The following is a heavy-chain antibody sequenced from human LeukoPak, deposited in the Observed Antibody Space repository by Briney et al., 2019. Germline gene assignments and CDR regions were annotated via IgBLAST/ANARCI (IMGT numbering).Heavy chain of an antibody. J-gene: IGHJ4*02. D-gene: IGHD3-3*01. Sequence: SVKVSCKASGGTFSSFAISWVRQAPGQGLEYMGGIIPIFGTANYAQKFQGRVTITTDESTSTAYMELGSLRSEDTAVYYCARVHTIFGVVITWGQGTLVTVSS. CDR2: IIPIFGTA. V-gene: IGHV1-69*05. CDR1: GGTFSSFA. CDR3: ARVHTIFGVVIT.